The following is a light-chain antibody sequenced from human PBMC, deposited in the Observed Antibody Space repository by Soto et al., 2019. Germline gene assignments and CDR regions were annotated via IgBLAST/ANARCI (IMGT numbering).Light chain of an antibody. V-gene: IGLV2-23*02. CDR1: SSYVGSDNL. J-gene: IGLJ2*01. CDR3: SSARSYIHVV. CDR2: EVN. Sequence: QSALTQPASVSGSPGQSITISCTGTSSYVGSDNLVSWFQQHPGKAPKLMIYEVNKRPPGVSNRFSGSKSGNTASLTISGLQAEDEADYYCSSARSYIHVVFGGGTKLTVL.